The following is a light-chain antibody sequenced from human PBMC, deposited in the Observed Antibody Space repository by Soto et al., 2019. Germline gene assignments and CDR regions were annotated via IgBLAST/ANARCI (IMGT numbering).Light chain of an antibody. CDR2: AAS. Sequence: DIQMTQSPSSLSASVGDRVTITCRASQNINTYLNWCQQKPGKAPNLLIYAASSLQSGVPSRFSGSGSGTDFTLTISSLQPEDFATYYGQQSYSTPYTFGQGTKLEMK. V-gene: IGKV1-39*01. CDR3: QQSYSTPYT. J-gene: IGKJ2*01. CDR1: QNINTY.